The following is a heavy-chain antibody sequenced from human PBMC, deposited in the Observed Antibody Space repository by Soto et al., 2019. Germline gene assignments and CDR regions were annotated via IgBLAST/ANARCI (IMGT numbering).Heavy chain of an antibody. CDR2: IIPMLGIA. V-gene: IGHV1-69*02. D-gene: IGHD6-19*01. CDR1: GGTFSTYS. CDR3: TIGSGSGEVIDI. Sequence: QVQLVQSGAEVKKPGSAVKVSCKESGGTFSTYSMFWVRQAPGQGLEWMGRIIPMLGIANYAQKFQGRVTISADKSTGTAYMELSSLRSEDTAMYYGTIGSGSGEVIDIWGQGTRVTVSS. J-gene: IGHJ3*02.